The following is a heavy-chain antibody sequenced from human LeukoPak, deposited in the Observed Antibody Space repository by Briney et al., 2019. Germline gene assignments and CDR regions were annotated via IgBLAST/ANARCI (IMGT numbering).Heavy chain of an antibody. Sequence: GGSLRLSCAASGFTYSRYAMSWVRQAPGKGLEWVSSISDNGAGTFYADSVKGRFTISRDNSDKTLYLQMNSLRAEDTAVYYCAKRSLSGTWYFDLWGRGTLVIVSS. J-gene: IGHJ2*01. D-gene: IGHD3-3*01. CDR3: AKRSLSGTWYFDL. CDR1: GFTYSRYA. V-gene: IGHV3-23*01. CDR2: ISDNGAGT.